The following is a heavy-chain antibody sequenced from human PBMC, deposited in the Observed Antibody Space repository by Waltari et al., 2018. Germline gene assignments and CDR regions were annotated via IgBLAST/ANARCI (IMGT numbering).Heavy chain of an antibody. CDR1: GYSITSGYY. CDR2: IYHSGNT. V-gene: IGHV4-38-2*02. D-gene: IGHD6-13*01. CDR3: ARAPMSGAATGTFDF. Sequence: QVQLQESGPGLVKPSETLSLTCTVSGYSITSGYYWGFIRHPPGKGLEWMGRIYHSGNTYDNPSLKGRLTISGDTSKNQCSLRLSSVTAADTAVYYCARAPMSGAATGTFDFWGLGSLVTVSP. J-gene: IGHJ4*02.